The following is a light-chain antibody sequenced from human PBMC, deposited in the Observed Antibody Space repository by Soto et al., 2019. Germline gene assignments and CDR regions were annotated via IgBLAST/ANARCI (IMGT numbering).Light chain of an antibody. CDR3: QQFGSYPLT. CDR1: QDIGSH. J-gene: IGKJ4*01. V-gene: IGKV1-9*01. CDR2: VAS. Sequence: GDTVPITCRASQDIGSHLAWYQQKPGTVPNLLIYVASTLQSGVPSRFSGSGSGTEFTLTINSLQPEDFATYYCQQFGSYPLTFGGGTEVEIK.